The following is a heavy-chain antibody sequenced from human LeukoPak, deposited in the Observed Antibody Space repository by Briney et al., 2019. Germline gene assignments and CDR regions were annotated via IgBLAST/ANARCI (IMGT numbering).Heavy chain of an antibody. CDR2: IYYSGST. D-gene: IGHD6-13*01. J-gene: IGHJ4*02. CDR3: ARETRYSSSWYYFDY. V-gene: IGHV4-59*01. Sequence: PSETLSLTCTVPGGSISSYYWSWIRQPPGKGLEWIGYIYYSGSTNYNPSLKSRVTISVDTSKNQFSLKLSSVTAADTAVYYCARETRYSSSWYYFDYWGQGTLVTVSS. CDR1: GGSISSYY.